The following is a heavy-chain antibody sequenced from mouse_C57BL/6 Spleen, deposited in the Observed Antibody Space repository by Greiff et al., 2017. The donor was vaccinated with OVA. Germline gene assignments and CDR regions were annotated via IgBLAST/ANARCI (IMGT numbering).Heavy chain of an antibody. D-gene: IGHD1-1*01. Sequence: VQLQQSGPELVKPGASVKISCKASGYAFSSSWMNWVKQRPGKGLEWIGRIYPGDGDTNYNGKFKGKATLTADKSSRTAYMQLSSLTSEDSAVYFCARRTTVCDFDVWGTGTTVTVSS. J-gene: IGHJ1*03. V-gene: IGHV1-82*01. CDR3: ARRTTVCDFDV. CDR2: IYPGDGDT. CDR1: GYAFSSSW.